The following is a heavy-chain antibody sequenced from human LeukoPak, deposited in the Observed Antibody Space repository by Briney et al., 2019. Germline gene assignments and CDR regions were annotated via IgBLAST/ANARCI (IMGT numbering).Heavy chain of an antibody. CDR2: ISYDGSNQ. D-gene: IGHD3-22*01. Sequence: GGSLRLSCAASGFTFDDYGMSWVRQAPGKGLEWVAIISYDGSNQYYADSVKGRFTISRDNSKNTLYLQMNSLRAEDTAVYFCAKDLSHYYDSSGLQNYFDYWGQGTLVTVSS. J-gene: IGHJ4*02. V-gene: IGHV3-30*18. CDR3: AKDLSHYYDSSGLQNYFDY. CDR1: GFTFDDYG.